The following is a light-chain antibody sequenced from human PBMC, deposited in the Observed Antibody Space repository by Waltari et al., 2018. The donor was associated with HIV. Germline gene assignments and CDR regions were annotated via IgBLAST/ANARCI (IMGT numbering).Light chain of an antibody. V-gene: IGKV2-28*01. CDR2: LAS. J-gene: IGKJ4*01. Sequence: IVMTQSPVSLPVTPGEPTSISCRSSQSLLHSDGYTYLDWYLQKPGQSPKLLIYLASNRASGVPDRFSGSGSGTNFTLKISRVEAEDVGVYYCMQALQTRTFGGGTKVEL. CDR1: QSLLHSDGYTY. CDR3: MQALQTRT.